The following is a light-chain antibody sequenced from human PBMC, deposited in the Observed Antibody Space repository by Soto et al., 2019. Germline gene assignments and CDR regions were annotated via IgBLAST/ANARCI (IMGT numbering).Light chain of an antibody. V-gene: IGKV1-39*01. Sequence: DIQMTQSPSSLSASVGDRVTITCRASQSISSYLNWYQQKPGKAPKLLIYAASSLQSGVPSRFSGGGSRTDFTLTISSLQPEDFATYYCQQSYSTPYTCGQAIKLEIK. CDR3: QQSYSTPYT. J-gene: IGKJ2*01. CDR2: AAS. CDR1: QSISSY.